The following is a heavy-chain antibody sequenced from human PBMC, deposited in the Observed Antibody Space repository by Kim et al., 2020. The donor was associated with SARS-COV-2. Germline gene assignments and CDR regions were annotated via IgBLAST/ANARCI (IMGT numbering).Heavy chain of an antibody. V-gene: IGHV3-30*04. J-gene: IGHJ4*02. D-gene: IGHD6-13*01. CDR3: ARDSRIAAAGGMLDY. Sequence: GGSLRLSCAASGFTFSSYAMHWVRQAPGKGLEWVAVISYDGSNKYYADSVKGRFTISRDNSKNTLYLQMNSLRAEDTAVYYCARDSRIAAAGGMLDYWGQGTLVTVSS. CDR1: GFTFSSYA. CDR2: ISYDGSNK.